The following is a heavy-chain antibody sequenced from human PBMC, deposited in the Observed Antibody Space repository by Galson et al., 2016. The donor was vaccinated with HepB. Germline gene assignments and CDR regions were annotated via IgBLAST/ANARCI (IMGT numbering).Heavy chain of an antibody. CDR1: GYTSSDHY. V-gene: IGHV3-72*01. CDR2: TRNRRNSFIT. CDR3: VKDRPYGTGWYGCSES. J-gene: IGHJ5*02. D-gene: IGHD6-13*01. Sequence: SLRLSCAASGYTSSDHYMDWVRQATGKGLEWVGRTRNRRNSFITEYAASVRGRFTISRDDSKNSVYLQMNSLKTEDTAVYYCVKDRPYGTGWYGCSESWGQGTLVIVSS.